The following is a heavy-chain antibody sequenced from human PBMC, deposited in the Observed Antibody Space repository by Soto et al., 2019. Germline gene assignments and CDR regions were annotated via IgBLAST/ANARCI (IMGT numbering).Heavy chain of an antibody. D-gene: IGHD1-1*01. CDR1: GYTFTGYY. V-gene: IGHV1-2*04. Sequence: QVQLVQSGTEVKKPGASVKVSCKACGYTFTGYYIHWVRQAPGQGLEWIGWIDPNSGGTNYAQKFQGCVTITRDTSITTVYMDLSNLRSDDTAVYYCARWGRTGTTVPHNWFDPWGQGTLVIVSS. CDR2: IDPNSGGT. J-gene: IGHJ5*02. CDR3: ARWGRTGTTVPHNWFDP.